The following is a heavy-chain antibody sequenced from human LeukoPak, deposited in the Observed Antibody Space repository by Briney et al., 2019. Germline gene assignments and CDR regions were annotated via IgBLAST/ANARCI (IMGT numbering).Heavy chain of an antibody. CDR1: GYTFTGYY. J-gene: IGHJ4*02. CDR2: INPNSGGT. CDR3: ARGGIAAAGTERAVAASFDY. V-gene: IGHV1-2*06. D-gene: IGHD6-13*01. Sequence: GASVKVSCKASGYTFTGYYMHWVRQAPGQGLEWMGRINPNSGGTNYAQKFQGRVTMTRDTSISTVYMELSRLRSDDTAVYYCARGGIAAAGTERAVAASFDYWGQGTLVTVSS.